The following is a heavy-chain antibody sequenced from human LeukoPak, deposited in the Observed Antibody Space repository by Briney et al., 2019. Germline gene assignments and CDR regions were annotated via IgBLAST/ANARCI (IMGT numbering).Heavy chain of an antibody. D-gene: IGHD2-15*01. J-gene: IGHJ4*02. Sequence: PSETLSLTCTVSGGSISSGGYYWSWIRQPPGKGLEWIGYIYHSGSTYYNPSLKSRVTISVDRSKNQFSLKLSSVTAADTAVYYCARRCGGSCPSDYWGQGTLVTVSS. CDR3: ARRCGGSCPSDY. CDR2: IYHSGST. CDR1: GGSISSGGYY. V-gene: IGHV4-30-2*01.